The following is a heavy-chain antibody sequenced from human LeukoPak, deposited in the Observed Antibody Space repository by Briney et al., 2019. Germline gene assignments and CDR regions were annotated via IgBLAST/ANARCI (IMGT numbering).Heavy chain of an antibody. CDR3: AKDLSKITIFGALQH. CDR2: ISTSGDRT. V-gene: IGHV3-23*01. Sequence: GGSLRLSCAASGFIFSSYVMSWVRQAPGKGLEWVSGISTSGDRTYYADSVKGRFTISRDNSKNTLYLQMNSLRAEDTAVYYCAKDLSKITIFGALQHWGQGTLVTVSS. D-gene: IGHD3-3*01. J-gene: IGHJ1*01. CDR1: GFIFSSYV.